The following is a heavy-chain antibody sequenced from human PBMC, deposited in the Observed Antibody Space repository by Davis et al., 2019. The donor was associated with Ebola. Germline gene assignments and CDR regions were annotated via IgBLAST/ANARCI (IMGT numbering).Heavy chain of an antibody. V-gene: IGHV1-3*01. CDR3: ARPIEKRCSPGCFDL. CDR1: GYTFTSYA. D-gene: IGHD4/OR15-4a*01. J-gene: IGHJ2*01. CDR2: INAGNGNT. Sequence: ASVKVSCKASGYTFTSYAMHWVRQAPGQRLEWMGWINAGNGNTKYSQKFQGRVTMTRDNSINTAYMELRSLTSDDTGVYYCARPIEKRCSPGCFDLWGRGTLVTVSS.